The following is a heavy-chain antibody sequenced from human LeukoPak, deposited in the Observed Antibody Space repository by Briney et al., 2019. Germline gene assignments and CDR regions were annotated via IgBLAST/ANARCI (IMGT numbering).Heavy chain of an antibody. V-gene: IGHV3-23*01. CDR3: AKAGIAEYQLLPYYFDY. Sequence: GGSLRLSCAASGFTFSSYAMSWVRQAPGKGLEWVSAISGSDGSTYYADSVKGRFTISRDNSKNTLYLQMNSLRAEDTAVYYCAKAGIAEYQLLPYYFDYWGQGTLVTVSS. D-gene: IGHD2-2*01. J-gene: IGHJ4*02. CDR2: ISGSDGST. CDR1: GFTFSSYA.